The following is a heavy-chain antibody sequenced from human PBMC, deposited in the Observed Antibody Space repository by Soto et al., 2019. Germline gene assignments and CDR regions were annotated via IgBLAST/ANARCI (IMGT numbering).Heavy chain of an antibody. CDR2: INAGNGNT. Sequence: QVQLVQSGAEEKKPGASLKVSSKAFGSPFTNYALHWVRQAPGKRLEWMGWINAGNGNTKYSEKFQGRVTITRDTFASTAYMEVSSLRSEDTAVYYCARGFPLWFDPWGQGTLVTVSS. CDR1: GSPFTNYA. J-gene: IGHJ5*02. D-gene: IGHD3-3*01. V-gene: IGHV1-3*05. CDR3: ARGFPLWFDP.